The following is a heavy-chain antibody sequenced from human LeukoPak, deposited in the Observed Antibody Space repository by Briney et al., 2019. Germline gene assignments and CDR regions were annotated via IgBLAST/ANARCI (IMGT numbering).Heavy chain of an antibody. CDR2: ISGSGGST. Sequence: GGSLRLSCAASGFTFSNYWMTWVRQAPGKGLEWVSAISGSGGSTYYADSVKGRFTISRDNSKNTLYLQMNSLRAEDTAVYYCAKDGYYYDSSGYYYDLGYWGQGTLVTVSS. CDR3: AKDGYYYDSSGYYYDLGY. CDR1: GFTFSNYW. D-gene: IGHD3-22*01. V-gene: IGHV3-23*01. J-gene: IGHJ4*02.